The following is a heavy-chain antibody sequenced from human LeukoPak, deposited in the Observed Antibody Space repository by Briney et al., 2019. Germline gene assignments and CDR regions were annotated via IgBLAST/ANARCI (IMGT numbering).Heavy chain of an antibody. Sequence: GGSLRLSCAASGFSFKSYSMNWVRQAPGKGLEWVSSISSGGSNIHYADSVKGRLTISRDDAKNSLYLQMNSLRAEDTAVYYCASGIAVAVNYWGQGTLVTVSS. D-gene: IGHD6-19*01. CDR2: ISSGGSNI. CDR1: GFSFKSYS. CDR3: ASGIAVAVNY. V-gene: IGHV3-21*01. J-gene: IGHJ4*02.